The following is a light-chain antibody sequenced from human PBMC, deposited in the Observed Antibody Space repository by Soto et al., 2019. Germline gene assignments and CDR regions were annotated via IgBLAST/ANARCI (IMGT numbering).Light chain of an antibody. CDR3: AAWDDSLNGYV. J-gene: IGLJ1*01. Sequence: QPVLTQPPSASGTPGQRVTISCSGGSSNIGTNAVNWYQQLPRTAPKLLIYNNNHRPSGVPDRCSGSKSGTSASLAISGLQSEDEADYYCAAWDDSLNGYVFGTGTKLTVL. CDR2: NNN. CDR1: SSNIGTNA. V-gene: IGLV1-44*01.